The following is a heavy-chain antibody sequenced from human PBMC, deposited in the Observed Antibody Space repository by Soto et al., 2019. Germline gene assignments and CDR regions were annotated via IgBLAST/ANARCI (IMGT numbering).Heavy chain of an antibody. CDR1: GFTFSTYA. V-gene: IGHV3-23*01. D-gene: IGHD2-2*01. CDR2: ICGSPDAT. J-gene: IGHJ4*02. Sequence: EVQLLESGGGLVQTGGSLRLSCAASGFTFSTYAMSWVRXAPGKGLEWVSTICGSPDATFYADSGKGRFAIFRDNSRTXFXLQXXXXXXXXXXXXXXXXXXXGXXSTTSCLFHFDYWGPGTLATVSS. CDR3: XXXXXGXXSTTSCLFHFDY.